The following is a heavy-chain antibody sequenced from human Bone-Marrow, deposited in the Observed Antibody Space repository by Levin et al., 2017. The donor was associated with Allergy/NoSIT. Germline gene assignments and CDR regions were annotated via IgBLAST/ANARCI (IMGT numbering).Heavy chain of an antibody. Sequence: PSETLSLTCTVSGGSISSGDYYWSWIRQPPGTGLEWIGYIYYSGSTYYNPSLKSRVTISVDTSKNQFSLKLSSVTAADTAVYYCARGLDSGYEEIGYWGQGTLVTVSS. CDR2: IYYSGST. CDR1: GGSISSGDYY. CDR3: ARGLDSGYEEIGY. D-gene: IGHD5-12*01. J-gene: IGHJ4*02. V-gene: IGHV4-30-4*01.